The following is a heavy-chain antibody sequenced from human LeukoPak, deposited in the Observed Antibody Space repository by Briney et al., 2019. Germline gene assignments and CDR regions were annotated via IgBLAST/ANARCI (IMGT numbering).Heavy chain of an antibody. D-gene: IGHD2/OR15-2a*01. CDR3: AKGPNMYWYFDL. CDR2: ISWNSGSI. CDR1: GFTFDDYA. V-gene: IGHV3-9*01. Sequence: GGSLRLSCAASGFTFDDYAMHWVRQAPGKGLEWVSGISWNSGSIGYADSVKGRFTISRDNAKNSLYLQMNSLRAEDTALYYCAKGPNMYWYFDLWGRGTLVTVSS. J-gene: IGHJ2*01.